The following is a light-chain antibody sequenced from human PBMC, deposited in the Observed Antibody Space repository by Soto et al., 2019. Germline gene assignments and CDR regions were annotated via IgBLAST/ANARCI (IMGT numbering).Light chain of an antibody. CDR3: QQDNNWPYT. V-gene: IGKV3-15*01. J-gene: IGKJ2*01. Sequence: EIVMTQSPATLSVSPGGSATLSCRASQHVSSNFAWYRQKPGQAPTLLIYRASTRATGIPARFSGSGSGTEFTLTNSSRQSEDWAVYYGQQDNNWPYTFGQGTKLEIK. CDR2: RAS. CDR1: QHVSSN.